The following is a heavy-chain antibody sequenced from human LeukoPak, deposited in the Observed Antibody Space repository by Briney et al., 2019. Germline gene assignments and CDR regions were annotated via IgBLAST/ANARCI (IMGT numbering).Heavy chain of an antibody. Sequence: ASVKVSCKASGGTFSSYAISWVRQAPGQGLEWMGGIIPIFGTANYAQKFQGRVTITADESTSTAYMELSSLRSEDTAVYCCARGDYYDSSGYYGSYWGQGTLVTVSS. J-gene: IGHJ4*02. V-gene: IGHV1-69*13. CDR1: GGTFSSYA. CDR3: ARGDYYDSSGYYGSY. D-gene: IGHD3-22*01. CDR2: IIPIFGTA.